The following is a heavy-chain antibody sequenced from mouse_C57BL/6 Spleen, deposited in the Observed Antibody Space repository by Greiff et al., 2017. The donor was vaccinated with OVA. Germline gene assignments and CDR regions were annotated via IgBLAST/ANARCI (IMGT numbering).Heavy chain of an antibody. V-gene: IGHV1-66*01. CDR1: GYSFTSYY. J-gene: IGHJ2*01. Sequence: QVQLQQSGPELVKPGASVKISCKASGYSFTSYYIHWVKQRPGQGLEWIGWIYPGSGNTKYNEKFKGKATLTADKSSSTAYMQLSSLTSEDSAVYSCSRSDDCYGGYYFGYWGQGTTLTVSS. CDR3: SRSDDCYGGYYFGY. CDR2: IYPGSGNT. D-gene: IGHD2-3*01.